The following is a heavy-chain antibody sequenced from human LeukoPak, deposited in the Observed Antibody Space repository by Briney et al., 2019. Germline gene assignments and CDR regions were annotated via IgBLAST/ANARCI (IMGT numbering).Heavy chain of an antibody. V-gene: IGHV1-18*01. CDR2: INTNNGNT. CDR1: GYTFSTYG. Sequence: ASVTVSCKASGYTFSTYGLRWVRQAPGQGLEWMGWINTNNGNTNYAQKFQGRVTMTTDTSTSTAYMELGSLRSDDTAVYYCARQRSTGDCYLFDRWGQGTLVTVSS. J-gene: IGHJ5*02. CDR3: ARQRSTGDCYLFDR. D-gene: IGHD2-21*02.